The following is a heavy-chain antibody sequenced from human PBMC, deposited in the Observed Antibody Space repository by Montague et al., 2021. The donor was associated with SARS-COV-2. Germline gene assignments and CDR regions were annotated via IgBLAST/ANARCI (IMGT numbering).Heavy chain of an antibody. D-gene: IGHD6-13*01. Sequence: PALVKPTQTLTLTCTFSGFSLSTSGMCVSWIRQPPGKALEWLARXDWDDDKYYSTSLKTRLTISKDTSKNQVVLTTTSMDPVDTATYYCAREIAAAGPALDYWGQGTLVTVSS. CDR3: AREIAAAGPALDY. V-gene: IGHV2-70*11. J-gene: IGHJ4*02. CDR2: XDWDDDK. CDR1: GFSLSTSGMC.